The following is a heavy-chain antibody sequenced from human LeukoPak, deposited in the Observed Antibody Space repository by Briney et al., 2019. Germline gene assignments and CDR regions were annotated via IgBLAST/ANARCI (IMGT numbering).Heavy chain of an antibody. J-gene: IGHJ4*02. CDR2: IYYSGST. Sequence: SETLSLTCTVSGGSISSYYWSWIRQHPGKGLEWIGYIYYSGSTNYNPSLKSRVTISVDTSKDQFSLKLSPVTAADTAVYYCARGGDYGEIDYWGQGTLVTVSS. CDR1: GGSISSYY. D-gene: IGHD4-17*01. V-gene: IGHV4-59*01. CDR3: ARGGDYGEIDY.